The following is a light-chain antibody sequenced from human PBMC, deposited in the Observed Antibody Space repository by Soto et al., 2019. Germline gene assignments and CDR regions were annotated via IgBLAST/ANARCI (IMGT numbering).Light chain of an antibody. CDR1: QGIRND. Sequence: IHMTQSPSSLSASVGDRVTITCRASQGIRNDLGWYQKKPGKAPKLLIYKASTLKSGVPSRFSGSGSGTEFTLTISSLQPDDFATYYCQQYNSYSGTFGQGTKVDIK. V-gene: IGKV1-5*03. J-gene: IGKJ1*01. CDR3: QQYNSYSGT. CDR2: KAS.